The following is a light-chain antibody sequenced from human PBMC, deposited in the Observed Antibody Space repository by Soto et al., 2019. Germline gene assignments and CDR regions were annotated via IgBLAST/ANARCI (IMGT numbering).Light chain of an antibody. V-gene: IGKV3-15*01. CDR3: QQYNNWPLS. CDR1: QSVSSN. Sequence: EIVMTHSPATLSVSPGERATLSCRASQSVSSNLAWYQQKPGQAPRLLIYGASTRATGIPARFSGSGSGTEFTLTISSLQSEDFAVYYCQQYNNWPLSLGQGTKV. J-gene: IGKJ1*01. CDR2: GAS.